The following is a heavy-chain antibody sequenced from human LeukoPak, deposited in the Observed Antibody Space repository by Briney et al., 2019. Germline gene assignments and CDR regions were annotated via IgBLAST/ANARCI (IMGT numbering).Heavy chain of an antibody. D-gene: IGHD3-22*01. CDR3: ASIAEYYYDSSGYYSLNR. Sequence: GGSLRLSCAASGFTFSDYYMSWLRQAPGKGLEWVSYISSSGTTIYDADSVKGRFTIFRDNAKKSLYLQMNSLRAEDTAVYYCASIAEYYYDSSGYYSLNRWGQGTLVTVSS. V-gene: IGHV3-11*04. CDR1: GFTFSDYY. CDR2: ISSSGTTI. J-gene: IGHJ5*02.